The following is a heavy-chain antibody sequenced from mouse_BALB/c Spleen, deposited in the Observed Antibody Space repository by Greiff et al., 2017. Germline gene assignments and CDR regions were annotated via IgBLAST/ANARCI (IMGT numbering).Heavy chain of an antibody. Sequence: EVQLVESGAELVKPGASVKLSCTASGFNIKDTYMHWVKQRPEQGLEWIGRIDPANGNTKYDPKFQGKATITADTSSNTAYLQLSSLTSEDTAVYYCAREGGSSYGYAMDYWGQGTSVTVSS. J-gene: IGHJ4*01. CDR3: AREGGSSYGYAMDY. V-gene: IGHV14-3*02. CDR2: IDPANGNT. CDR1: GFNIKDTY. D-gene: IGHD1-1*01.